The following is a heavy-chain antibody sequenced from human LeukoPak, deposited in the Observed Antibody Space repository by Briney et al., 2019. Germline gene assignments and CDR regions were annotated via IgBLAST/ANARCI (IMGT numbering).Heavy chain of an antibody. CDR2: IYYSGST. V-gene: IGHV4-59*08. D-gene: IGHD3-22*01. J-gene: IGHJ4*02. CDR1: GGSISSYY. CDR3: ARLSDSDSNGYYWGFEY. Sequence: SETLSLTCTVSGGSISSYYWSWIRQPPGKGVEWIGYIYYSGSTNYNPSLKSRVTISVDTSKNQYSLRLSSVTAADTAVYYCARLSDSDSNGYYWGFEYWGQGTLVTVSS.